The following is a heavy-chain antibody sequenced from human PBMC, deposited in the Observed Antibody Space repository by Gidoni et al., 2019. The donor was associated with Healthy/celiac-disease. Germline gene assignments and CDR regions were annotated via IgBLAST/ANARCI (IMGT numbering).Heavy chain of an antibody. V-gene: IGHV4-34*01. Sequence: QVQLQQWGAGLLKPSETLSLTCAVYGGSFSGYYWSWIRQPPGKGLEWIGEINHSGSTNYNPSLKSRVTISVDTSKNQFSLKLSSVTAADTAVYYCARGGTMIVVVIPRRNWFDPWGQGTLVTVSS. CDR3: ARGGTMIVVVIPRRNWFDP. CDR1: GGSFSGYY. D-gene: IGHD3-22*01. J-gene: IGHJ5*02. CDR2: INHSGST.